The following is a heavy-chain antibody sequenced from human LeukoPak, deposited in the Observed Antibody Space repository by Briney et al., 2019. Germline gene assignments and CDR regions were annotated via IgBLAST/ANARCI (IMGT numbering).Heavy chain of an antibody. CDR3: ARGHPYYSGSYNYFDF. J-gene: IGHJ4*02. CDR1: GFTFSSYW. V-gene: IGHV3-7*01. D-gene: IGHD3-10*01. CDR2: IKQDGSEK. Sequence: PGGSLRLSCAASGFTFSSYWMSWVRQAPGKGLEWVANIKQDGSEKYYVDSVKGRFTISRDNSNSALHLQMNSLKPADTAVYYCARGHPYYSGSYNYFDFWGQGTLVTVSS.